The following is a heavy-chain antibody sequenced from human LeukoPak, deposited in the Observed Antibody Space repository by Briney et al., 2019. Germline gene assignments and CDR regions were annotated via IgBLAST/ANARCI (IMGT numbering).Heavy chain of an antibody. D-gene: IGHD3-3*01. J-gene: IGHJ3*02. CDR1: GFTFSSYS. V-gene: IGHV3-21*04. CDR2: ISSSSSYI. Sequence: GGSLRLSCAASGFTFSSYSMNWVRQAPGKGLEWVSSISSSSSYIYYADSVKGRFTISRDNAKNSLYLQMNSLRAEDMALYYCAKDISPYDFWSGYYPGAFDIWGQGTMVTVSS. CDR3: AKDISPYDFWSGYYPGAFDI.